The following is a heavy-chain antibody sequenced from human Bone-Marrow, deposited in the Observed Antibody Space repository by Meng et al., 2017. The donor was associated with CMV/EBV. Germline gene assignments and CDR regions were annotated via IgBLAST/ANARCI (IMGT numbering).Heavy chain of an antibody. J-gene: IGHJ3*02. CDR1: GFTVSSNF. Sequence: GESLKISCAASGFTVSSNFMRWVRQAPGKGLEWVSVIYSGSSTYYAGSVKGRFTLSRDNSKNTLYLQMNSLRAEDTAVYYCASRSAGSWSAFDIWGQGTMVTVSS. CDR3: ASRSAGSWSAFDI. D-gene: IGHD6-13*01. V-gene: IGHV3-53*01. CDR2: IYSGSST.